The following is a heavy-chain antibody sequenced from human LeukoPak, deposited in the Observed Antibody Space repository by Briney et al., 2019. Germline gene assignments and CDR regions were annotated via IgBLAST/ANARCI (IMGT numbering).Heavy chain of an antibody. V-gene: IGHV3-23*01. D-gene: IGHD2-21*02. J-gene: IGHJ4*02. CDR3: AKDRAYCGGDCYVY. CDR1: GFTFTSYG. Sequence: GGSLRLSCAASGFTFTSYGMSWVRQAPGKGLEWVSSVSGTGGTTYYADSVKGRFTISRDNSKNTLYLQMNSLRAEDTAVYYCAKDRAYCGGDCYVYWGQGTLVTVSS. CDR2: VSGTGGTT.